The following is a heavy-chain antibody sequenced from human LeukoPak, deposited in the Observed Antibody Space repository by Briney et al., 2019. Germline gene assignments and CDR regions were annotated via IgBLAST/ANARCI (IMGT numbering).Heavy chain of an antibody. V-gene: IGHV3-74*01. D-gene: IGHD3-22*01. CDR3: ARAPSESAGYYPEYLLQ. Sequence: PGGSLRLSCAASRFTSSSYGMNWVRQAPGKRLVWVSRIKSDGNTNYADSVKGRFTISRDNAKNTVSLQMNSVRAEDTGVYYCARAPSESAGYYPEYLLQWGEGTLVTVSS. CDR1: RFTSSSYG. J-gene: IGHJ1*01. CDR2: IKSDGNT.